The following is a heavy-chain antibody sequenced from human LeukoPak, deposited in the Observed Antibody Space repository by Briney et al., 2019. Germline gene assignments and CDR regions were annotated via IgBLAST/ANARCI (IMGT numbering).Heavy chain of an antibody. Sequence: GASVKVSCKASGYTFTSYDINWVRQAPGQGLQWMGWINPNTGGTNYAQKFQGRVTMTRDTSISTAYMELSRLRSDDTAVYYCASGDYGDPPLNYWGQGTLVTVSS. CDR3: ASGDYGDPPLNY. CDR2: INPNTGGT. J-gene: IGHJ4*02. V-gene: IGHV1-2*02. CDR1: GYTFTSYD. D-gene: IGHD4-17*01.